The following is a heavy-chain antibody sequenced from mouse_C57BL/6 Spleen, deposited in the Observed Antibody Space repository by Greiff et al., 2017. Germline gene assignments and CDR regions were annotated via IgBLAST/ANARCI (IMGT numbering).Heavy chain of an antibody. J-gene: IGHJ2*01. CDR2: ICPGDGDT. V-gene: IGHV1-80*01. Sequence: QVQLQQSGAELVKPGASVKISCTASGYAFSSYWMNWVKQRPGKGLEWIGQICPGDGDTNYDGTFKGKATLSADKSSSTPFMQLSSLTSEDSAVYICTRGDYDYPGNWGQGTTLTVSS. CDR3: TRGDYDYPGN. CDR1: GYAFSSYW. D-gene: IGHD2-4*01.